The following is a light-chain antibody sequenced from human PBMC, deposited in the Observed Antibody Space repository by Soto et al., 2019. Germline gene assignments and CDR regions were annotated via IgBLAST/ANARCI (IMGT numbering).Light chain of an antibody. CDR1: SSNVGNNF. J-gene: IGLJ1*01. CDR3: AAWDDSLTAYV. CDR2: STN. Sequence: QSVLTQPPSVSETPGQRVTISCSGSSSNVGNNFVSWYQQLPGTAPKLLIYSTNQRPSGVPDRFSGSKSGTSASLAVTGLQSEDEADYYCAAWDDSLTAYVFGTGTKLTVL. V-gene: IGLV1-44*01.